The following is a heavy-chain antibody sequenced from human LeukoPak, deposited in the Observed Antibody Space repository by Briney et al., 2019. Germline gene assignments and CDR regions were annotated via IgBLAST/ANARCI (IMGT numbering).Heavy chain of an antibody. Sequence: GRSLRLSCAASGFTFSSYGMHWVRQAPGKGLEWVAVIWYDGSNKYYADSVKGRFTISKDNSKNTLYLQMNSLRAEDTAVYYCAAWGRDPLDYWGQRTLVTVSS. CDR2: IWYDGSNK. CDR1: GFTFSSYG. J-gene: IGHJ4*02. CDR3: AAWGRDPLDY. V-gene: IGHV3-33*01. D-gene: IGHD3-16*01.